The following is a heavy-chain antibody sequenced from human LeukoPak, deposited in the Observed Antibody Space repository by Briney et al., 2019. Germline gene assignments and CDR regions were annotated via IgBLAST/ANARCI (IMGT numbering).Heavy chain of an antibody. CDR1: GYSISSGYY. CDR3: ARVGEGGPTTVTFFHFDY. V-gene: IGHV4-38-2*02. J-gene: IGHJ4*02. CDR2: IYHSGST. Sequence: SETLSLTCTVSGYSISSGYYWGWIRQPPGKGLEWIGSIYHSGSTYYNPSLKSRVTISVDTSKNQFSLKLSSVTAADTAVYYCARVGEGGPTTVTFFHFDYWGQGTLVTVSS. D-gene: IGHD4-17*01.